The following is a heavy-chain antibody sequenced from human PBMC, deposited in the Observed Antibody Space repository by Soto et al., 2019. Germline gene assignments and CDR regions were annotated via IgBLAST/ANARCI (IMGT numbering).Heavy chain of an antibody. CDR2: IYPGDSDT. Sequence: PGESLKISCKGSGYSFTSYWIGWVRQMPGKGLEWMGIIYPGDSDTRYSPSFQGQVTISADKSISTAYLQWSSLKASDTAMYYCARRKTPIIEADGKGEDDDAFDIWGQGTMVTVSS. CDR1: GYSFTSYW. V-gene: IGHV5-51*01. CDR3: ARRKTPIIEADGKGEDDDAFDI. J-gene: IGHJ3*02. D-gene: IGHD6-13*01.